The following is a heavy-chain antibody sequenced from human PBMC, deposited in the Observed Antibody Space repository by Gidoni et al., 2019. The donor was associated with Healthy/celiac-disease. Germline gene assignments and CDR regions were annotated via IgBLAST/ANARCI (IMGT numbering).Heavy chain of an antibody. D-gene: IGHD6-13*01. CDR1: SGSFSGYY. J-gene: IGHJ4*02. V-gene: IGHV4-34*01. CDR2: INHSGST. Sequence: QVQLQQWGAGLLKPSETLSLTCAVYSGSFSGYYGSWIRQPPGKGLEWIGEINHSGSTNYNPSLKSRVTISVDTSKNQFSLKLSSVTAADTAVYYCARPSYSSSWYPPGAAYFDYWGQGTLVTVSS. CDR3: ARPSYSSSWYPPGAAYFDY.